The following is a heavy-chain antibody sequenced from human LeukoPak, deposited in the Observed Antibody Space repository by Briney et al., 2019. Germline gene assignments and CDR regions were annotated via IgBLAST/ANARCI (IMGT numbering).Heavy chain of an antibody. CDR1: GYTFTSYG. D-gene: IGHD3-10*01. CDR2: ISAYNGNT. J-gene: IGHJ4*02. V-gene: IGHV1-18*01. CDR3: ARDREEYYYGSGSYAPFDY. Sequence: ASVKVSCKASGYTFTSYGISWVPQAPGQGLEWMGWISAYNGNTNYAQKLQGRVTMTTDTYTSTAYMGLRSLRSDDTAVYYCARDREEYYYGSGSYAPFDYWGQGTLVTVSS.